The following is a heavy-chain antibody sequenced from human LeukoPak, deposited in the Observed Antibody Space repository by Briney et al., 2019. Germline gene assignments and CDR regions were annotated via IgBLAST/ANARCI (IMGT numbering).Heavy chain of an antibody. CDR1: GYTFTGYY. CDR2: INPNSGGT. Sequence: ASVKVSCKASGYTFTGYYMHWVRQAPGQGLEWMGWINPNSGGTNYAQKFQGRVTMTRDTSISTAYMELSRLRSDDTAAYYCARDVMITFGGVMHSWGQGTLVTVSS. V-gene: IGHV1-2*02. CDR3: ARDVMITFGGVMHS. J-gene: IGHJ5*02. D-gene: IGHD3-16*01.